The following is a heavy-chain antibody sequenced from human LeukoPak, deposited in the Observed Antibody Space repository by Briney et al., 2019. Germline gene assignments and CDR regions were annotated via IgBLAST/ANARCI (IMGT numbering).Heavy chain of an antibody. V-gene: IGHV1-69*06. D-gene: IGHD5-12*01. CDR2: IIPIFGTA. J-gene: IGHJ6*03. CDR3: ATHSPEWRYSGYYNYYYIDV. Sequence: ASVKVSCKASGGTFSSYAISWVRQAPGQGLEWMGGIIPIFGTAIYAQKFQGRVTMTEDTSTDTAYMELSSPRSEDTAVYYCATHSPEWRYSGYYNYYYIDVWGKGTTVTVSS. CDR1: GGTFSSYA.